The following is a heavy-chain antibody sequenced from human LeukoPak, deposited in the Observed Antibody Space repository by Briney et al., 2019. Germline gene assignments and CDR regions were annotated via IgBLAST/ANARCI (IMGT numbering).Heavy chain of an antibody. CDR3: AKDGFCSSTSCYPNHFDS. Sequence: GGSLRLSCAASGFTFSHYAMHWVRQAPGKGLEWVALISNDGNNKYYADSVRGRFTISRDNSENTLDLQMNSLRVEDTAVYFCAKDGFCSSTSCYPNHFDSWGQGTLVTVSS. D-gene: IGHD2-2*01. V-gene: IGHV3-30*18. CDR2: ISNDGNNK. J-gene: IGHJ4*02. CDR1: GFTFSHYA.